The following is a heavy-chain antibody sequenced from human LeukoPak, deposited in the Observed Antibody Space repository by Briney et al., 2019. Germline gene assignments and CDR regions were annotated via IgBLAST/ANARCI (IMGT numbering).Heavy chain of an antibody. CDR1: GGSISSGSYY. CDR3: ARVSYDFWSGYHVYFDY. CDR2: IYYSGST. V-gene: IGHV4-61*01. Sequence: SETLSLTCTVSGGSISSGSYYWSWIRQPPGKGLEWIGYIYYSGSTNYNPSLKSRVTISVDTSKNQFSLKLSSVTAADTAVYYCARVSYDFWSGYHVYFDYWGQGTLVTVSS. D-gene: IGHD3-3*01. J-gene: IGHJ4*02.